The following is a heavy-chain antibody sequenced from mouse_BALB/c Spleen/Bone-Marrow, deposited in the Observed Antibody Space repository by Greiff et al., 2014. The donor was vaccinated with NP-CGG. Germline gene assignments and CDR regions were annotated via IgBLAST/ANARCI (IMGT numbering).Heavy chain of an antibody. D-gene: IGHD3-3*01. CDR2: ISSGSSTI. Sequence: DVKLVESGGGLVQPGGSRKLSCAASGFTFSSFGMHWVRQAPEKGLEWVAYISSGSSTIYYADTMKGRFTISRDNPKNTLFLQMTSLRSEDTAMYYRTRSGTLGAMDYWGQGTSVTVSS. J-gene: IGHJ4*01. CDR1: GFTFSSFG. V-gene: IGHV5-17*02. CDR3: TRSGTLGAMDY.